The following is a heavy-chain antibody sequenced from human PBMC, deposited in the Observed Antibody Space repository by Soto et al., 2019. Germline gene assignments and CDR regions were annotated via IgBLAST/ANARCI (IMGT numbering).Heavy chain of an antibody. J-gene: IGHJ4*02. CDR2: IKSRSDGGTT. D-gene: IGHD2-15*01. Sequence: PGGSLRLSCAASGFTFSSYGMNWVRQAPGKRLEWVGRIKSRSDGGTTEYAAPVKGRFTISRDDSKTTLYLQLNSLEIDDTAVYYCTSDSSLLGWHSYWGQGTLVTVSS. CDR1: GFTFSSYG. CDR3: TSDSSLLGWHSY. V-gene: IGHV3-15*07.